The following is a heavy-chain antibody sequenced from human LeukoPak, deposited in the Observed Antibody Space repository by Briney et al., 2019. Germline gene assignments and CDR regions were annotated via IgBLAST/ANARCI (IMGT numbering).Heavy chain of an antibody. CDR1: GHTFSSYA. CDR2: ISGSGGST. V-gene: IGHV3-23*01. J-gene: IGHJ4*02. CDR3: AKDPIFGQSQIIYVSGY. Sequence: GGSLRLSCAASGHTFSSYAMSWVRQAPGKGLEWVSAISGSGGSTYYADSVKGRFNISRDNSKNMLYLQVNSLRAEDTALYYCAKDPIFGQSQIIYVSGYWGQESQVPVPT. D-gene: IGHD3-10*02.